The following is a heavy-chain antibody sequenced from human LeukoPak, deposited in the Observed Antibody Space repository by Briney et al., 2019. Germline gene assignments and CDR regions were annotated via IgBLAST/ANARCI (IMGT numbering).Heavy chain of an antibody. J-gene: IGHJ4*02. D-gene: IGHD2-2*01. CDR3: ARDPSGYCSSTSCGKGFYFDY. CDR2: ISSSSSTI. Sequence: GGSLRLSCAASGFTFSSYSMNWVRQAPGKGLEWVSYISSSSSTIYYADSVKGRFTISRDNSKNTLYLQMNSLRAEDTAVYYCARDPSGYCSSTSCGKGFYFDYWGQGTLVTVSS. V-gene: IGHV3-48*01. CDR1: GFTFSSYS.